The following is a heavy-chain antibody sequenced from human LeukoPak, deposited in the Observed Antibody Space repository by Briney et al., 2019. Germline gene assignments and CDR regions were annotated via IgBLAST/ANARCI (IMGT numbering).Heavy chain of an antibody. CDR1: GGSISSGSYY. CDR2: IYTSGST. D-gene: IGHD6-19*01. CDR3: ASLAVAGRKAFDI. Sequence: PSETVSLTCTVSGGSISSGSYYWSWIRQPAGKGLEWIGRIYTSGSTNYNPSLKSRVTISVDTSKNQFSLKLSSVTAADTAVYYCASLAVAGRKAFDIWGQGTMVTVSS. V-gene: IGHV4-61*02. J-gene: IGHJ3*02.